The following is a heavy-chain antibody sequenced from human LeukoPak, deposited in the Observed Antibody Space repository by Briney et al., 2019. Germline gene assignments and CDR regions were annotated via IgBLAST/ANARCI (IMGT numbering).Heavy chain of an antibody. Sequence: SETLSLTCTVSGGSISSYYWSWIRQPAGKGLEWIGRIYTSGSTNYNPSLKSRVTMSVDTSKNQFSLKLSSVTAADTAVYYCARDFYSSGGDWFDPWGQGTLVTVSS. J-gene: IGHJ5*02. V-gene: IGHV4-4*07. CDR3: ARDFYSSGGDWFDP. D-gene: IGHD6-19*01. CDR1: GGSISSYY. CDR2: IYTSGST.